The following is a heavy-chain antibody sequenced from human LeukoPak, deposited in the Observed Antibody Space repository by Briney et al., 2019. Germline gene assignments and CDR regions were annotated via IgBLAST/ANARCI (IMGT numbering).Heavy chain of an antibody. D-gene: IGHD2-2*01. CDR2: ISYDGSNK. CDR1: GFTFSSYG. V-gene: IGHV3-30*18. Sequence: GRSLRLSCAASGFTFSSYGMHWVRQAPGKGLEWVAVISYDGSNKYYADSVKGRFTISRDNSKNTLYLQMNSLRAEDTAVYYCAKGVGSTLDYWGQGTLVTVSS. J-gene: IGHJ4*02. CDR3: AKGVGSTLDY.